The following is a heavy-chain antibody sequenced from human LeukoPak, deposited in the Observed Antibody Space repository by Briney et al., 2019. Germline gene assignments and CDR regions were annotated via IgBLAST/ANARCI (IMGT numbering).Heavy chain of an antibody. Sequence: PGRSLRLSCAASGFTFSNYAMHWVRQAPGKGPEWVALISYDGSNKNYADSVKGRFTISRDNSKNTLFLQMNSLRTEDTAVFYCARDRTGQQLISRKEYYYMDVWGKGTTVTISS. CDR1: GFTFSNYA. V-gene: IGHV3-30*04. CDR2: ISYDGSNK. CDR3: ARDRTGQQLISRKEYYYMDV. D-gene: IGHD4-11*01. J-gene: IGHJ6*03.